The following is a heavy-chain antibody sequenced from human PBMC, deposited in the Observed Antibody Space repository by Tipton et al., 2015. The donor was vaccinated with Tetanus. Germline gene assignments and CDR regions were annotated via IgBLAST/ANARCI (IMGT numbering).Heavy chain of an antibody. Sequence: TLSLTCTVSGASISSYYWSWIRQPAGKGLEWIGRVYNSGSTDYNPSLKSRLAMSLDTSKNQFSLKLSSVTAADTVLYYCARSDMVRGVNCFDPWGQGTLVTVSS. D-gene: IGHD3-10*01. J-gene: IGHJ5*02. CDR1: GASISSYY. CDR3: ARSDMVRGVNCFDP. CDR2: VYNSGST. V-gene: IGHV4-4*07.